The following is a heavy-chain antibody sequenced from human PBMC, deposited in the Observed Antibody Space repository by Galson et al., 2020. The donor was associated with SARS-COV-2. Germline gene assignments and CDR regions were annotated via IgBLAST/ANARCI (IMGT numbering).Heavy chain of an antibody. CDR2: IYHSGST. J-gene: IGHJ4*02. D-gene: IGHD5-12*01. CDR3: ARDTDGYNSYYFDY. Sequence: SETLSLTCPVSGYSISSGYYWGWIRQPPGKGLEWIGSIYHSGSTYYNPSLKSRVTISVDTSKNQFSLKLSSVTAADTAVYYCARDTDGYNSYYFDYWGQGTLVTVSS. CDR1: GYSISSGYY. V-gene: IGHV4-38-2*02.